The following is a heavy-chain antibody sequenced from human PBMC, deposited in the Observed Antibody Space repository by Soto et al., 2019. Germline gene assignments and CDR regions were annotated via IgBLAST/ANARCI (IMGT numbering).Heavy chain of an antibody. J-gene: IGHJ3*01. V-gene: IGHV3-74*01. CDR1: GFTFSSYW. Sequence: PGGSLRLSCAASGFTFSSYWMHWVRQGAGKGLVWVSRINRDGSRKTYVDSVKGRFTISRDNAKNTLYLQMNSLRTEDTAVYYCATEGIQLDAFDVWGQGAMVTVSS. CDR3: ATEGIQLDAFDV. D-gene: IGHD5-18*01. CDR2: INRDGSRK.